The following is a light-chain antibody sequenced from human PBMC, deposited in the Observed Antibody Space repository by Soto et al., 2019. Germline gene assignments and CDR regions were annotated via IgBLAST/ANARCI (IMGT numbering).Light chain of an antibody. CDR1: QDISNY. J-gene: IGKJ4*01. V-gene: IGKV1-39*01. CDR3: QQSYSTPLT. CDR2: AAS. Sequence: DIQMTQSPSSLSASVGDRVTITCQASQDISNYLNWYQQKPGKAPKLLIYAASSLQSGVPSRFSGSGSGTDLTLTISSLQPEDFATYYCQQSYSTPLTFGGGTKVDI.